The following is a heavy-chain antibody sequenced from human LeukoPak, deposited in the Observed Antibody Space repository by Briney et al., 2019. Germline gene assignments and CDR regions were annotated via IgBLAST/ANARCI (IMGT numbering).Heavy chain of an antibody. D-gene: IGHD4-23*01. CDR3: ARSMTTVVPRAFDI. Sequence: SETLSLTCTVSGGSISRYYWSWIRQPPGKGLEWIGRIYTSGSTNYNPSLKSRVTISVDTSKNQFSLKLSSVTAADTAVYYCARSMTTVVPRAFDIWGQGTMVTVSS. J-gene: IGHJ3*02. V-gene: IGHV4-4*07. CDR2: IYTSGST. CDR1: GGSISRYY.